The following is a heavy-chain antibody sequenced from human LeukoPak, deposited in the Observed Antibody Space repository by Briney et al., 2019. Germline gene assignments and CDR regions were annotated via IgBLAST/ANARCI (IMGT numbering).Heavy chain of an antibody. CDR1: GFTFSSYG. J-gene: IGHJ4*02. CDR2: ISYDGSNK. Sequence: PGRSLRLSCAASGFTFSSYGMHWVRQAPGKGLEWVAVISYDGSNKYYADSVKGRFTISRDNSKNTLYLQMNSLRAEDTAVYYCAKDSSIQGIAAAGNDYWGQGTLVTVSS. CDR3: AKDSSIQGIAAAGNDY. D-gene: IGHD6-13*01. V-gene: IGHV3-30*18.